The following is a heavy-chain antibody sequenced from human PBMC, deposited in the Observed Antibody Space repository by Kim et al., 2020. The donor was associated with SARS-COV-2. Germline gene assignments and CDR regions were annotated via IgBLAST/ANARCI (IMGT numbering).Heavy chain of an antibody. J-gene: IGHJ5*02. CDR2: IYYSGST. V-gene: IGHV4-59*13. CDR3: ARVLVDDKSPSGWDNWFDP. CDR1: GGSISSYY. Sequence: SETLSLTCTVSGGSISSYYWSWIRQPPGKGLEWIGYIYYSGSTNYNPSLKSRVTISVDTSKNQFSLKLSSVTAADTAVYYCARVLVDDKSPSGWDNWFDPWGQGTLVTVSS. D-gene: IGHD6-19*01.